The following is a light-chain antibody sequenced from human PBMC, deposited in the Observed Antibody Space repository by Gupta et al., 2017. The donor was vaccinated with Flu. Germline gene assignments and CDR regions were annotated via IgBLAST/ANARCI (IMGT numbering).Light chain of an antibody. J-gene: IGLJ3*02. V-gene: IGLV2-14*04. CDR1: SSDVGGYNY. CDR3: SSYTSSSTQV. Sequence: SITISCTGTSSDVGGYNYVSWYQQHPGKAPKLMMYDVSNRPSGVSNRFSGSKSGNTASLTVSGLQAEDEADYYCSSYTSSSTQVFGGGTKLTVL. CDR2: DVS.